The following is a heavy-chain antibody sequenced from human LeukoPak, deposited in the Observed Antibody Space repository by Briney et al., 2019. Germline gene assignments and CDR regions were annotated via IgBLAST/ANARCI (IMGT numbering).Heavy chain of an antibody. CDR3: ARLSETAAYYYTSGYYFLGY. CDR1: GYTFGSYD. V-gene: IGHV1-8*02. Sequence: ASVKVSCKASGYTFGSYDINWVRKATGQGLEWMGWMNPGSGNTGYAQRFQGRVTMTRDTSTNTAYMELSGLRSDDTAIYYCARLSETAAYYYTSGYYFLGYWGQGTLVTVDS. D-gene: IGHD3-22*01. CDR2: MNPGSGNT. J-gene: IGHJ4*02.